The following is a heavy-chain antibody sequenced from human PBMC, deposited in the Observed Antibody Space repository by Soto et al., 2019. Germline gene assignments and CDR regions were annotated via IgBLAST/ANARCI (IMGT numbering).Heavy chain of an antibody. CDR1: GYTFTSYY. CDR2: INPSGGST. Sequence: ASVKVSCKASGYTFTSYYMHWVRQAPGQGLEWMEIINPSGGSTSYAQKFQGRVTMTRDTSTSTVYMELSSLRSEDTAVYYCARGPPHHRSYYGMDVWGQGTTVTVSS. J-gene: IGHJ6*02. CDR3: ARGPPHHRSYYGMDV. V-gene: IGHV1-46*01.